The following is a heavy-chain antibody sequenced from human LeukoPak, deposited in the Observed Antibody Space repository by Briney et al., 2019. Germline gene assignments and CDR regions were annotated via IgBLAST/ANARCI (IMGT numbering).Heavy chain of an antibody. Sequence: ASVKVSCKASGYTFTSHFMHWVRQAPGQGLEWTGIINPRGGSTSYTQKFQGRVTMTRDTSTSTVYMELSSLRSEDTAVYYCASSLWFGEKKDVWGKGTTVTISS. J-gene: IGHJ6*04. CDR1: GYTFTSHF. D-gene: IGHD3-10*01. V-gene: IGHV1-46*01. CDR2: INPRGGST. CDR3: ASSLWFGEKKDV.